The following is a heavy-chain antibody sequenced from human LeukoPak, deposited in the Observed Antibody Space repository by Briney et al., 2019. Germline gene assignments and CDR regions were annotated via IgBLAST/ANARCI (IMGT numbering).Heavy chain of an antibody. V-gene: IGHV3-23*01. CDR3: AKSQYSSGLNWFDP. D-gene: IGHD6-19*01. CDR2: ISGSGGTT. Sequence: PGGSLRLSCAASGFTFSGSAMHWVRQAPGKGLEWVSAISGSGGTTYYADSVKGRFTISRDNSKNTLYLQMNSLRAEDTAVYYCAKSQYSSGLNWFDPWGQGTLVTVSS. CDR1: GFTFSGSA. J-gene: IGHJ5*02.